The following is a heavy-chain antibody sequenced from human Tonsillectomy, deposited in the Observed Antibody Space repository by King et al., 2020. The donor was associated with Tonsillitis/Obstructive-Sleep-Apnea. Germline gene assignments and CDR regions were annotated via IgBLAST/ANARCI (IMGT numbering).Heavy chain of an antibody. J-gene: IGHJ4*02. CDR2: ITSNSIYI. D-gene: IGHD1-20*01. CDR1: GFTFRSYS. Sequence: VQLVESGGGLVKPGGSLRLSCAASGFTFRSYSLNWVRQAPGKGLEWVSSITSNSIYIYYADSVKGRFTISRDNAKNSLYLQMNSLTTEDTDVYYCATDFGGYNWSSRIDYWGQGTLVTVSS. CDR3: ATDFGGYNWSSRIDY. V-gene: IGHV3-21*06.